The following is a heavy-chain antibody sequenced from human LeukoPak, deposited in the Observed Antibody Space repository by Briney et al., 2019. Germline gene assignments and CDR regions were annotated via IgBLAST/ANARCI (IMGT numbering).Heavy chain of an antibody. CDR3: AKDQGGSSTLYMDV. CDR1: GFIFRRHG. CDR2: ISYDGGNK. V-gene: IGHV3-30*18. Sequence: GTSLRLSCAASGFIFRRHGMHWVRQAPGKGLEGVAFISYDGGNKYYGEAVKGRYTISRDNSKNTVVLQMNSLRPEGTAVYHCAKDQGGSSTLYMDVWGQGTTVIVSS. J-gene: IGHJ6*03. D-gene: IGHD2-2*01.